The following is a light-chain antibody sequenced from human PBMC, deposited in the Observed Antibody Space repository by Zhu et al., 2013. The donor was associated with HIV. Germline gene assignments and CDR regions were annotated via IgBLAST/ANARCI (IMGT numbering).Light chain of an antibody. CDR2: DAS. V-gene: IGKV1-13*02. CDR3: QHLNT. J-gene: IGKJ3*01. CDR1: QGISSD. Sequence: AIQLTQSPSSLSASVGDRVTITCRASQGISSDLAWYQQKPGKPPNFLIYDASSLAGGVPSRFSGSGSGTDFTLTISSLQPEDFATYYCQHLNTFGPGTKRGY.